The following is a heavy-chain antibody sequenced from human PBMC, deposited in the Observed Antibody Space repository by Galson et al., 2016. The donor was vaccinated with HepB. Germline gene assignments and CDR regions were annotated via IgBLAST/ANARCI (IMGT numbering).Heavy chain of an antibody. CDR3: AREGKGGFDI. CDR1: GFTLSNYW. CDR2: IKQDGTQK. Sequence: SLRLSCAASGFTLSNYWMSWVRQAPGEGLEWLVNIKQDGTQKDYVDSVKGRFTISRDNAKNSLYLQMNSLRVEDTAVYYYAREGKGGFDIWGQVTMVTVSS. D-gene: IGHD2-15*01. V-gene: IGHV3-7*01. J-gene: IGHJ3*02.